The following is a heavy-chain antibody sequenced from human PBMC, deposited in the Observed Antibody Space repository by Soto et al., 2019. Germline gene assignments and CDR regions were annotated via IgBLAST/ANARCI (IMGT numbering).Heavy chain of an antibody. Sequence: QLQLQESGPGLVKPSETLSLTRTVSGGSISSSSYYWGWIRQPPGKGLEWIGSIYYSGSTYYNPSLKSRVTISVDTSKNQFSLKLSSVTAADTAVYYCARGFPTVVTVDYWGQGTLVTVSS. CDR2: IYYSGST. J-gene: IGHJ4*02. D-gene: IGHD4-17*01. V-gene: IGHV4-39*01. CDR1: GGSISSSSYY. CDR3: ARGFPTVVTVDY.